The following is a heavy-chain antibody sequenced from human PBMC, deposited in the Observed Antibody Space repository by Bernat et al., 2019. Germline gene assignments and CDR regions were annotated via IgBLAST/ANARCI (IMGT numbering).Heavy chain of an antibody. CDR2: INSDGSST. D-gene: IGHD4-23*01. CDR1: GFTFSSYW. J-gene: IGHJ4*02. Sequence: EVQLVESGGGLVQPGGSLRLSCAASGFTFSSYWMHWVRQAPGKGLVWVSRINSDGSSTSYADSVKCRFTISRDNAKNTLYLQMNSLRAEDTAVYYCARGVGPKYGGNSGGNFDYWGQGTLVTVSS. V-gene: IGHV3-74*01. CDR3: ARGVGPKYGGNSGGNFDY.